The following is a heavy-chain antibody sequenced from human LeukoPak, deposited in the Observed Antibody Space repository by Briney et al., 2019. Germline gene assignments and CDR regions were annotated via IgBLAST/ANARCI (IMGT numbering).Heavy chain of an antibody. J-gene: IGHJ4*02. V-gene: IGHV3-21*01. CDR1: GFTFSSYS. D-gene: IGHD1-26*01. Sequence: GGSLRLSCAASGFTFSSYSMNWVRQAPGKGLEWVSSISSSSSYIYYADSVKGRFTTSRDNAKNSLYLQMNSLRAEDTAVYYCARVGVGALFDYWAREPWSPSPQ. CDR2: ISSSSSYI. CDR3: ARVGVGALFDY.